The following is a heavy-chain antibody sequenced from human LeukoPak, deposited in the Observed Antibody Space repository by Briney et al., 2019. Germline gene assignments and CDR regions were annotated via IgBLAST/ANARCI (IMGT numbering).Heavy chain of an antibody. CDR3: ARIGYSSSSFDY. D-gene: IGHD6-6*01. Sequence: GGSLRLSCAASGFTFSSYWMSWVRQAPGKGLEWVANIKQDGSEKYYVDSVKGRFTISRDNAKNSLYLQVNSLRAEDTAVYHCARIGYSSSSFDYWGQGTLVTVSS. J-gene: IGHJ4*02. CDR2: IKQDGSEK. CDR1: GFTFSSYW. V-gene: IGHV3-7*01.